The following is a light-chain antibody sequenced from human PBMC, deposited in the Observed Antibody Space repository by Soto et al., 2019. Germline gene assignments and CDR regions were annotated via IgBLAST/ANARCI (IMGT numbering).Light chain of an antibody. CDR3: QHANRFPIT. CDR1: QGISSW. Sequence: DIPMTQSPSSVSASVGDRVTITCRASQGISSWLAWYQQRPGKAPKLLIYAASSLQYGVPSRFRGSGSGTDFTLTITGLQPEDSATYFCQHANRFPITFGQGTRLEIK. V-gene: IGKV1-12*01. CDR2: AAS. J-gene: IGKJ5*01.